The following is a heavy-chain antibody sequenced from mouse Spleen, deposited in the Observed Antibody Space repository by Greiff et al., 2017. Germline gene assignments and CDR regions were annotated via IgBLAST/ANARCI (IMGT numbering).Heavy chain of an antibody. D-gene: IGHD1-1*01. Sequence: VQLQQPGAELVRPGSCVKLSCTASGYTFTSYWMHWVQQRPIQGLEWIGNIDPSDSAAHYTQKFTGMATLTVDKYSSTAYMQLSSLTYEDSAGYYCARRGFITTGRGYFDVWGTGTTVTVSS. V-gene: IGHV1-52*01. J-gene: IGHJ1*03. CDR2: IDPSDSAA. CDR3: ARRGFITTGRGYFDV. CDR1: GYTFTSYW.